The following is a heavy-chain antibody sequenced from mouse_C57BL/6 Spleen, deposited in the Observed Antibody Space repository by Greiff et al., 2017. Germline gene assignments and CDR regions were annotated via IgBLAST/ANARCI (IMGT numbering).Heavy chain of an antibody. CDR2: IDPSDSYT. J-gene: IGHJ4*01. Sequence: QVQLQQPGAELVKPGASVKLSCKASGYTFTSYWMQWVKQRPGQGLEWIGEIDPSDSYTNYHQKFKGKATLTVDTSSSTAYMQLSSLTSEDSAVYYCARARGDYYAMDYWGQGTSVTVSS. CDR3: ARARGDYYAMDY. V-gene: IGHV1-50*01. CDR1: GYTFTSYW.